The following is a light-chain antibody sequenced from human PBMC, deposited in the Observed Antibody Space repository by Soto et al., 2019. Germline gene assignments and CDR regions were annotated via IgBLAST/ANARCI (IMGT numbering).Light chain of an antibody. CDR1: QSVDSVY. Sequence: EIVLTQSPGTLPLSPGERATLSCRASQSVDSVYLTWYQQKPGRAPRLLIYGASTRAAGIPSRFSGSGSGTDFTLTISRLEPDDFAVYYCQQYDTSPPLYTFGQGTKLEFK. CDR2: GAS. CDR3: QQYDTSPPLYT. J-gene: IGKJ2*01. V-gene: IGKV3-20*01.